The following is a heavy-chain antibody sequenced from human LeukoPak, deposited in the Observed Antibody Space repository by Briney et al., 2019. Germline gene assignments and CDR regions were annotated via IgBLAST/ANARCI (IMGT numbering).Heavy chain of an antibody. CDR1: GYTFTSYG. Sequence: GASVKVSCKASGYTFTSYGISWVRQAPGQGLEWMGWISAYNGNTNYAQKLQGRVTTTTDTSTSTAYMELRSLRSDDTAVYYCARGLTHYDSSGYNWFDPWGQGTLVTVSS. D-gene: IGHD3-22*01. J-gene: IGHJ5*02. CDR3: ARGLTHYDSSGYNWFDP. CDR2: ISAYNGNT. V-gene: IGHV1-18*01.